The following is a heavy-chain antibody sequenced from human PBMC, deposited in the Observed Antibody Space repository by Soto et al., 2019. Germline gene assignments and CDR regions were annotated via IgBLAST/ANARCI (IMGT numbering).Heavy chain of an antibody. V-gene: IGHV3-21*01. CDR2: ISSSSSYI. Sequence: EVQLVESGGGLVKPGGSLRLSCAASGFTFSSYSMNWVRQAPGKGLEWVSSISSSSSYIYYADSVKGRFTISRDNAKNSLYLQMNSLRAEDTAVYYCARVSMVSGSMDVWGQGTTATVSS. CDR3: ARVSMVSGSMDV. D-gene: IGHD2-8*01. CDR1: GFTFSSYS. J-gene: IGHJ6*02.